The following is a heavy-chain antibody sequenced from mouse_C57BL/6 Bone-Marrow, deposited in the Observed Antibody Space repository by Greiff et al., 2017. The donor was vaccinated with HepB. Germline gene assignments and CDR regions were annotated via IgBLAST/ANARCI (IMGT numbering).Heavy chain of an antibody. CDR2: INPNNGGT. V-gene: IGHV1-26*01. J-gene: IGHJ2*01. Sequence: EVKLQQSGPELVKPGASVKISCKASGYTFTDYYMNWVKQSHGKSLEWIGDINPNNGGTSYNQKFKGKATLTVDKSSSTAYMELRSLTSEDSAVYYCARGGRALITTNFDYWGQGTTLTVSS. D-gene: IGHD1-1*01. CDR1: GYTFTDYY. CDR3: ARGGRALITTNFDY.